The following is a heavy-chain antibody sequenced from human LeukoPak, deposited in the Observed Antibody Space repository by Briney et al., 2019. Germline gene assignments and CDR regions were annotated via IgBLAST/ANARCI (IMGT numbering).Heavy chain of an antibody. CDR1: GFTFSSYW. CDR2: INQDGSDK. V-gene: IGHV3-7*01. CDR3: ARSVMAPAP. Sequence: GGSLRLSCAASGFTFSSYWMSWVRQAPGKGLEWVAKINQDGSDKYYVDSVKGRFTISRDNAKNSVYLQMNSLRAEDTPVYYCARSVMAPAPWGQGTLVTVS. D-gene: IGHD5-24*01. J-gene: IGHJ5*02.